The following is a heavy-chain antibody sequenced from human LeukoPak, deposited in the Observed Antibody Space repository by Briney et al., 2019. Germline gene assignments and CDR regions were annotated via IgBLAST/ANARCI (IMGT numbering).Heavy chain of an antibody. J-gene: IGHJ6*02. CDR3: AKKGRGPPYYYNYYGMDV. D-gene: IGHD3-10*01. CDR2: ISGSGGST. CDR1: GFTFSSYA. Sequence: GGSLRLSCAASGFTFSSYAMNWVRLAPGTGLQWVSAISGSGGSTYYADSVKGRFTISRDNSKNTLYLQMNSLRAEDTAVYYCAKKGRGPPYYYNYYGMDVWGQGTTVTVSS. V-gene: IGHV3-23*01.